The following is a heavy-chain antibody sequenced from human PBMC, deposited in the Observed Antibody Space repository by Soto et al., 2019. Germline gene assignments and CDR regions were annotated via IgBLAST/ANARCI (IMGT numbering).Heavy chain of an antibody. CDR3: AEGGIAPNWFDP. Sequence: EVQLLESGGGLVQPGGSLRLSCAASGFTFSSYAMSWVRQAPGKGLEWVSAISGSGGSTYYADSVKGRFTISRDNSKNTLYLQMNSLRAEDSAVYYCAEGGIAPNWFDPWGQGTLVTVSS. D-gene: IGHD6-13*01. J-gene: IGHJ5*02. V-gene: IGHV3-23*01. CDR1: GFTFSSYA. CDR2: ISGSGGST.